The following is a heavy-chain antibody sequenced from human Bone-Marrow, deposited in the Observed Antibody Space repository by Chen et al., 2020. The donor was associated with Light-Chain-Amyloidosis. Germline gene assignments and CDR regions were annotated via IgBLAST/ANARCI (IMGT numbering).Heavy chain of an antibody. V-gene: IGHV3-74*01. J-gene: IGHJ4*02. Sequence: EVQLVESGGGLVQPGGSLRLSCAASGFTFRHYWMNWVRQAPGKGLVWVSRIENGGGNTGYADSVKGRFTSSRDNVKKTLFLDMKSLRVEDTAVYYWLRDGVYDSGSFGSLDNWGQGVLVTVSS. D-gene: IGHD6-13*01. CDR3: LRDGVYDSGSFGSLDN. CDR1: GFTFRHYW. CDR2: IENGGGNT.